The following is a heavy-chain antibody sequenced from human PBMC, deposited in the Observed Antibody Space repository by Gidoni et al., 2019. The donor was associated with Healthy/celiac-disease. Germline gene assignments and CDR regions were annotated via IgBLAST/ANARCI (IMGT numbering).Heavy chain of an antibody. Sequence: QVQLQQWGAGLLKPSETLSLPCAVYGGSFRGYSWRRIRPPPGKGLAWIGEINHSGSTNYNPSLKSRVTISVDTSKNQFSLKLSSVTAADTAVYYCARFPSPRLGIYSTQAVELGIGAFDIWGQGTMVTVSS. CDR2: INHSGST. CDR3: ARFPSPRLGIYSTQAVELGIGAFDI. CDR1: GGSFRGYS. D-gene: IGHD3-9*01. J-gene: IGHJ3*02. V-gene: IGHV4-34*01.